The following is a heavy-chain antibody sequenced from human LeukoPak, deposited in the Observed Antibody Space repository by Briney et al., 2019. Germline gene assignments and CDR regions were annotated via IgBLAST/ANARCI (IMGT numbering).Heavy chain of an antibody. D-gene: IGHD3-10*01. CDR2: IYSGGST. CDR3: ARDRRYGSGSYYTSWYFDL. V-gene: IGHV3-53*01. J-gene: IGHJ2*01. CDR1: GFTVSSNY. Sequence: GGSLRLSCAASGFTVSSNYMSWVRQAPGKGLEWVSVIYSGGSTYYADSVKGRFTISRDNSKNTLYLQMNSLRAEDTAVYYCARDRRYGSGSYYTSWYFDLWGRGTLVTVSS.